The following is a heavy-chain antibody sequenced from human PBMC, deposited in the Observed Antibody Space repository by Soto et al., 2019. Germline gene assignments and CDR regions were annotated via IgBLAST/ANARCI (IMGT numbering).Heavy chain of an antibody. V-gene: IGHV1-69*01. D-gene: IGHD2-2*02. CDR3: AGTKQIPYYHDMDV. CDR1: GGTISSHA. CDR2: IIPIFGTA. Sequence: QVQLVQSGAEVKKPGSSVKVFCKASGGTISSHAITWLRQAAVQGLEWMGGIIPIFGTAKYAKKFQGKVTITADESTRTDYMGLSSLGSEDTALYYGAGTKQIPYYHDMDVWGQGTTVTVSS. J-gene: IGHJ6*02.